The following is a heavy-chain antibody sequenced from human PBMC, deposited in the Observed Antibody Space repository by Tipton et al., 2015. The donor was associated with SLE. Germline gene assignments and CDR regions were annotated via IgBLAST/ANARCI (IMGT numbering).Heavy chain of an antibody. Sequence: TLSLTCTVSGDSISSSGSIGGSAYFWAWVRQTPGKGLEWIGTIYHSGTTYYNPSLKSRLTLSIDTSKNQFSLKLSSVTAADTAVYYCVRLELPATKADYWGPGTLVTVSP. CDR1: GDSISSSGSIGGSAYF. CDR3: VRLELPATKADY. CDR2: IYHSGTT. V-gene: IGHV4-30-4*01. D-gene: IGHD5-24*01. J-gene: IGHJ4*02.